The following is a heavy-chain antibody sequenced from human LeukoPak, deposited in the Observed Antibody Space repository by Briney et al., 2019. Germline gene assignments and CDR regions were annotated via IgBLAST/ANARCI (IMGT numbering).Heavy chain of an antibody. Sequence: PGGSLRLSCAAAGFTFSSYAMSLVRQAPGKGREWVSAISGSGGSTYYADSVKGRLTISRDNSKNTLYLQLNSLRADDTAVYYCAKARVLMVYGSLPDWGQGTLVTVSS. D-gene: IGHD2-8*01. CDR1: GFTFSSYA. V-gene: IGHV3-23*01. J-gene: IGHJ4*02. CDR3: AKARVLMVYGSLPD. CDR2: ISGSGGST.